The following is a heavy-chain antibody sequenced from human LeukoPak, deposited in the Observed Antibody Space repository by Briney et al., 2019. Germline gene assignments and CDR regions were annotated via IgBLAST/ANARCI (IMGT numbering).Heavy chain of an antibody. Sequence: GGSLRLSCAASGFTFSGYAMHWIRQAPGNGLEWVAGIWSDGSNKFYADSAKGRFTISRDNSKNTLYLQMNSLRAEDTAVYYCARESGSYYAFDYWGQGTLVTVSS. J-gene: IGHJ4*02. CDR3: ARESGSYYAFDY. V-gene: IGHV3-33*01. D-gene: IGHD1-26*01. CDR2: IWSDGSNK. CDR1: GFTFSGYA.